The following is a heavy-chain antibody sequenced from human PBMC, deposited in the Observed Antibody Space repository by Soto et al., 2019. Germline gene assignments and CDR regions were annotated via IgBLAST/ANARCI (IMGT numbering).Heavy chain of an antibody. J-gene: IGHJ4*02. D-gene: IGHD1-26*01. CDR1: GFTFSRYG. V-gene: IGHV3-30*18. CDR2: ISYDGGDK. CDR3: GKEADQGGASYYFYH. Sequence: QMQLVESGGGVVQPGRSLRLSCAASGFTFSRYGMHWVRQAPGKGLEWVAVISYDGGDKHYADSVKGRFTISRDNSKNTLYLQMNSLRDEDRAVYYCGKEADQGGASYYFYHWGQGTLVTVSS.